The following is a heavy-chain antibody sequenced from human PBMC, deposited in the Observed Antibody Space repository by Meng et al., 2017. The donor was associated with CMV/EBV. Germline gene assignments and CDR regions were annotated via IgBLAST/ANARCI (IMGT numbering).Heavy chain of an antibody. CDR1: GASFSGYY. CDR2: INHSGST. V-gene: IGHV4-34*01. CDR3: ARVGRSHIVVVPAAMGQGPPLPMDV. J-gene: IGHJ6*02. D-gene: IGHD2-2*01. Sequence: SETLSLTCAVHGASFSGYYWSWIRKPPGKGLEGIGEINHSGSTNYNPSLKSRVTISVDTSKNQFSLKLSSVTAADTAVYYCARVGRSHIVVVPAAMGQGPPLPMDVWGQGTTVTVSS.